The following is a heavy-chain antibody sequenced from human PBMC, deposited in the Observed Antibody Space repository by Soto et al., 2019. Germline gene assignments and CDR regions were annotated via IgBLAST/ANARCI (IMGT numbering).Heavy chain of an antibody. J-gene: IGHJ4*02. CDR3: ATMRGFFEF. V-gene: IGHV3-23*01. Sequence: QPGGSLRLSCAAASAFRFSSYSTSWVSQTPGKGLEWVSAITGSGDKTYYADSVEGRFTISRDKSKDTHYLQMSSLRAEDTAIYYCATMRGFFEFWGQGTLVTVSS. D-gene: IGHD3-22*01. CDR2: ITGSGDKT. CDR1: AFRFSSYS.